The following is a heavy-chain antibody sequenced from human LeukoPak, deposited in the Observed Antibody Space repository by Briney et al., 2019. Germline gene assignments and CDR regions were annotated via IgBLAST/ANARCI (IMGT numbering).Heavy chain of an antibody. J-gene: IGHJ4*02. Sequence: GGSLRLSCAASGFTFSSYAMSWVRQAPGKGLEWVSVITSSGGNGGSIYYADFVKGRFTISRDNSKNTLYLQMNSLRAEDTAVYYCAARIAMAGTISFDYWGQGTLVTVSS. V-gene: IGHV3-23*01. CDR1: GFTFSSYA. D-gene: IGHD6-19*01. CDR3: AARIAMAGTISFDY. CDR2: ITSSGGNGGSI.